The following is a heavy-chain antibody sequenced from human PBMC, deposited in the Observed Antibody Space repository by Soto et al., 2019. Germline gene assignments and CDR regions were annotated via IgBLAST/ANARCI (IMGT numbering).Heavy chain of an antibody. J-gene: IGHJ4*02. CDR3: ASSDETHFDS. V-gene: IGHV4-4*02. Sequence: PSETLSLTCAVSGGSITISDWWSWVRQPPGKGLEWIGEISHSGSTNYSPSLTSRVSILRDTTKKQFSLTLTSVTVADTAVYYCASSDETHFDSWGLGTLVTVSS. CDR1: GGSITISDW. CDR2: ISHSGST.